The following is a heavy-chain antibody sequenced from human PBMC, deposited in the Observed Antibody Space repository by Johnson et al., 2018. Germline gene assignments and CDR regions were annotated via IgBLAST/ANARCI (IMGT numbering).Heavy chain of an antibody. CDR1: GFTFNSYD. CDR3: ARWRTRLYVMDV. D-gene: IGHD3-3*01. Sequence: QVQLQESGGGVVQPGRSXRLSCAASGFTFNSYDMHWVRQAPGKGLERVAVIWYDGSIKHFADSAKGRFTISRDNSKNTLYLQMNSLRAEDTAVYYCARWRTRLYVMDVWGQGTTVTVSS. CDR2: IWYDGSIK. V-gene: IGHV3-33*08. J-gene: IGHJ6*02.